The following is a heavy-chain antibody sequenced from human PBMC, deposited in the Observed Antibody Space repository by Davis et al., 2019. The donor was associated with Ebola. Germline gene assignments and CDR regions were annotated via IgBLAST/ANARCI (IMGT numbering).Heavy chain of an antibody. Sequence: ASVKVSCKASGYTFTGYYMHWVRQAPGQGLEWMGWINPNSGGTNYAQKFRGRVTMTRDTSISTAYMELRSLRSDDTAVYYCARASWNDVRTDAFDIWGQGTMVTVSS. CDR2: INPNSGGT. V-gene: IGHV1-2*02. CDR3: ARASWNDVRTDAFDI. D-gene: IGHD1-1*01. J-gene: IGHJ3*02. CDR1: GYTFTGYY.